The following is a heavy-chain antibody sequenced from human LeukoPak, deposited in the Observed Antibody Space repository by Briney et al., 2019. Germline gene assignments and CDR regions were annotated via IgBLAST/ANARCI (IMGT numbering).Heavy chain of an antibody. CDR3: ARDPRYCSSTSCYSYFDY. D-gene: IGHD2-2*01. Sequence: GGSLRLSCTVSGFTVSSDSMSWVRQAPGKGLEWVSFIYSGGSTHYSDSVKGRFTISRDNSKNTLYLQMNSLRAEDTAVYYCARDPRYCSSTSCYSYFDYWGQGTLVTVSS. CDR2: IYSGGST. J-gene: IGHJ4*02. V-gene: IGHV3-53*01. CDR1: GFTVSSDS.